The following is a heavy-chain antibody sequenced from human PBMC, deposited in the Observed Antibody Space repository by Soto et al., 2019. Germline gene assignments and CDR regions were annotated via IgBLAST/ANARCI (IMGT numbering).Heavy chain of an antibody. J-gene: IGHJ6*02. D-gene: IGHD6-19*01. V-gene: IGHV1-18*01. CDR1: GYSFSSYG. Sequence: QVQLVQSGAEVKKPGASVKVSCKASGYSFSSYGISWVRQAPGQGLEWMGWISGYNGKTKYAQNLQGRGSMTTNTSTSKAYMELRSLRSDDTAVYYCARGPGIAVAGLPWDYGMDVWGQGTTVTVSS. CDR3: ARGPGIAVAGLPWDYGMDV. CDR2: ISGYNGKT.